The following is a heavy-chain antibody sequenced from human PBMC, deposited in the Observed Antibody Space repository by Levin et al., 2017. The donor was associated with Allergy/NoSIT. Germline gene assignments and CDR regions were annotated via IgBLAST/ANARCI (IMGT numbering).Heavy chain of an antibody. V-gene: IGHV4-59*12. CDR1: GGSISSYY. D-gene: IGHD3-3*01. CDR2: IYYSGST. Sequence: SETLSLTCTVSGGSISSYYWSWIRQPPGKGLEWIGYIYYSGSTNYNPSLKSRVTISVDTSKNQFSLKLSSVTAADTAVYYCARDIWNDFWSGYYGVWGQGTLVTVSS. CDR3: ARDIWNDFWSGYYGV. J-gene: IGHJ4*02.